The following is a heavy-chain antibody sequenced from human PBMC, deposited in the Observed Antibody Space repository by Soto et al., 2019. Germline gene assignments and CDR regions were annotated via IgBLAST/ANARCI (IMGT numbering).Heavy chain of an antibody. J-gene: IGHJ6*02. V-gene: IGHV5-10-1*01. CDR2: IDPSDSYT. D-gene: IGHD2-2*01. Sequence: PGESLKISCKGSGYSFTSYWISWVRQMPGKGLEWMGRIDPSDSYTNYSPSFQGHVTISADKSTSTAYLQWSSLKASDTAMYYCARWDCSSTSCYSMTHYYYGMDVWGQGTTVTVSS. CDR1: GYSFTSYW. CDR3: ARWDCSSTSCYSMTHYYYGMDV.